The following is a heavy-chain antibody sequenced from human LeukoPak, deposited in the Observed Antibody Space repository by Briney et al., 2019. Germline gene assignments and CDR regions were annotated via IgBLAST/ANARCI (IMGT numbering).Heavy chain of an antibody. Sequence: PGGSLRLSCAASGFTFSSYEMNWVRQAPGKGLEWVSSISSSSSYIYYADSVKGRFTISRDNAKNSLYLQMNSLRAEDTAVYYCARFRDGYNSPGEWYFDYWGQGTLVTVSS. J-gene: IGHJ4*02. V-gene: IGHV3-21*01. D-gene: IGHD5-24*01. CDR3: ARFRDGYNSPGEWYFDY. CDR1: GFTFSSYE. CDR2: ISSSSSYI.